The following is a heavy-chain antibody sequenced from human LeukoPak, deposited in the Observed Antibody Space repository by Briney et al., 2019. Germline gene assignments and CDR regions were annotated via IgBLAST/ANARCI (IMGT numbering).Heavy chain of an antibody. CDR3: ARASKPWLQLT. CDR1: GFTFSNYW. V-gene: IGHV3-7*05. CDR2: IKEDGSEK. J-gene: IGHJ5*02. D-gene: IGHD5-24*01. Sequence: HPGGSLRLSCAASGFTFSNYWMIWVRQAQGKGLEWVGNIKEDGSEKLYADSVRGRFTISRDNAQDSIYLQMNSLRAEDTAVYYCARASKPWLQLTWGQGTLVTVSS.